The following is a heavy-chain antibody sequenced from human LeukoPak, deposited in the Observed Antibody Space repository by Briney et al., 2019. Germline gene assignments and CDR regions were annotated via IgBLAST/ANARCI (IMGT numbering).Heavy chain of an antibody. Sequence: ASVKVSCKASGYTFTGYGISWVRQAPGQGLEGMGWISDNNGNTNYAQKHQSRDTMITDTSTSTAYMELRILRSDDTAVYYWARAWLRAFDIWGQGTMVTVSS. J-gene: IGHJ3*02. CDR1: GYTFTGYG. V-gene: IGHV1-18*01. D-gene: IGHD5-12*01. CDR3: ARAWLRAFDI. CDR2: ISDNNGNT.